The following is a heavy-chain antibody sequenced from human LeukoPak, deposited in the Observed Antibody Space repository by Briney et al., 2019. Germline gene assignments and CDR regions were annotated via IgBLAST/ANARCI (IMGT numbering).Heavy chain of an antibody. CDR1: GFTFSSYG. J-gene: IGHJ4*02. Sequence: GGSLRLSCAASGFTFSSYGMHWVRQAPGKGLEWVAFIRYDGSNKYYADSVKGRFTISRDNSKNTLYLQMNSLRAEDTAAYYCAKGYYFDILSGYSSLDSWGQGTLVTVSS. CDR3: AKGYYFDILSGYSSLDS. V-gene: IGHV3-30*02. CDR2: IRYDGSNK. D-gene: IGHD3-9*01.